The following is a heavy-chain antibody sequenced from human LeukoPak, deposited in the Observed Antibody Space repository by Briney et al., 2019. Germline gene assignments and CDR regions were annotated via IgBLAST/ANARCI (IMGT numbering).Heavy chain of an antibody. CDR1: GFTVSSNY. CDR2: IYSGGST. CDR3: ANGPNYDILTGFYFQH. D-gene: IGHD3-9*01. V-gene: IGHV3-53*01. Sequence: GGSLRLSCAASGFTVSSNYMSWVRQAPGKGLEWVSVIYSGGSTYYADSVKGRFTISRDNSKNTLYLQINSLRAEDTAVYYCANGPNYDILTGFYFQHWGQGTLVTVSS. J-gene: IGHJ1*01.